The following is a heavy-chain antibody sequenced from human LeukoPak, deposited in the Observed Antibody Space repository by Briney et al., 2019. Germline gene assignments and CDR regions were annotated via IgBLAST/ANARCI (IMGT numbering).Heavy chain of an antibody. D-gene: IGHD3-10*01. Sequence: PGGSLRLSCAASGFTFSSYAMHWVRQAPGKGLEWVAVISYDGSNKYYADSVKGRFTISRDNSKNTLYLQMNSLRAEDTAVYYCARPLYGSGSYFGYWGQGTLVTVSS. CDR3: ARPLYGSGSYFGY. V-gene: IGHV3-30*04. CDR2: ISYDGSNK. J-gene: IGHJ4*02. CDR1: GFTFSSYA.